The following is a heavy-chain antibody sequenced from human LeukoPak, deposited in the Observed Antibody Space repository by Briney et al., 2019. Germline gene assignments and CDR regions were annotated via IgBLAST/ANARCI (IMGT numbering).Heavy chain of an antibody. V-gene: IGHV3-21*01. J-gene: IGHJ4*02. CDR3: ARDYLYGDLPFDY. CDR1: GFTFCSYS. Sequence: GGSLRLSCAASGFTFCSYSMNWVRQAPGKGLEWVSSISSSSSYIYYADSVKGRFTISRDNAKNSLYLQMNSLRAEDTAVYYCARDYLYGDLPFDYWGQGTLVSVSS. D-gene: IGHD4-17*01. CDR2: ISSSSSYI.